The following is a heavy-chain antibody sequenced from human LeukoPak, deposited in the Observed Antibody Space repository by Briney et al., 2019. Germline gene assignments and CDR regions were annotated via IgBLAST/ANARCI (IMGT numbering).Heavy chain of an antibody. CDR2: IDWDDDK. CDR1: GFSLSTRGMC. D-gene: IGHD3-22*01. V-gene: IGHV2-70*11. J-gene: IGHJ4*02. Sequence: ESGPTLVNPTQTLTLTCTFSGFSLSTRGMCVSWIRQPPGKALEWLSRIDWDDDKYYSTSLKTRLTISKDTSKNQVVLTMTNMDPVDTATYYCARMYYYDSSGYSFDYWGQGTLVTVSS. CDR3: ARMYYYDSSGYSFDY.